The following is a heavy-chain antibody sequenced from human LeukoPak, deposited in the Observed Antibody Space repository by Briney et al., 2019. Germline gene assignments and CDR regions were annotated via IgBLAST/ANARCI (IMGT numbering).Heavy chain of an antibody. Sequence: GGSLRLSCAGSGFTFRSYGMHWVRQSPGKGLEWLALISPDGRSEYDAGSVKGRFTISRDNSKSTVYLQMNSLRPEDTALYYCAKDYGGVSNFWGQGTLVTVSS. CDR3: AKDYGGVSNF. CDR1: GFTFRSYG. V-gene: IGHV3-30*18. D-gene: IGHD3-16*01. J-gene: IGHJ4*02. CDR2: ISPDGRSE.